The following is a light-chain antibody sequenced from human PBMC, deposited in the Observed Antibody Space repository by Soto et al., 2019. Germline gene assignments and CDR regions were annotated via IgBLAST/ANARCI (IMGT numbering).Light chain of an antibody. Sequence: DLQMTQSPSTLSGSVGASVPITCRASQTINRFLNWYQHKQGKAPSLLIYTASSLRSGVPSRFSGIGSGTDLTITISSLQPEDGETYDCQQSYSSPWTFGQGTKVDIK. CDR1: QTINRF. J-gene: IGKJ1*01. CDR3: QQSYSSPWT. CDR2: TAS. V-gene: IGKV1-39*01.